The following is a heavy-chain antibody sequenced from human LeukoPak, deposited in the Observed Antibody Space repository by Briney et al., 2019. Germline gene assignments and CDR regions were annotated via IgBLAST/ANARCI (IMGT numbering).Heavy chain of an antibody. CDR1: GLTFSDYY. CDR2: ISSSGGTI. J-gene: IGHJ4*02. D-gene: IGHD5-18*01. Sequence: PGGSLRLSCAASGLTFSDYYMTWIRQASGKGLEWISYISSSGGTIYYADSVKGRFTISRDNAKNSLYLQMNSLRAEDTAVYYCARGRKYSLGSPFDYWGQGTLATVSS. CDR3: ARGRKYSLGSPFDY. V-gene: IGHV3-11*01.